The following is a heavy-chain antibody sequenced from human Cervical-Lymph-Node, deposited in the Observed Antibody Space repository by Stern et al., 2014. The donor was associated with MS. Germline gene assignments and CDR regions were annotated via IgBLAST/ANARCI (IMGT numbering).Heavy chain of an antibody. V-gene: IGHV4-59*01. CDR2: ISPSGST. D-gene: IGHD6-19*01. J-gene: IGHJ4*02. CDR3: AREAPGGSGWTPFDY. Sequence: QVQLQESGPGLVKPSETLSLTCTVSGGSISSYFWSWIRQSPGRALEWIGYISPSGSTKSNHSLKSRVTISRDTSKNHLSLKLRSVTAADTAVYYCAREAPGGSGWTPFDYWGQGILVTVSS. CDR1: GGSISSYF.